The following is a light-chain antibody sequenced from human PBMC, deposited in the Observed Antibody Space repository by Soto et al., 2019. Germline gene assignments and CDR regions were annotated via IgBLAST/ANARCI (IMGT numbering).Light chain of an antibody. Sequence: QSVLTQPPSASGTPGQRVTISCSGSSSNIGNNAVICYQQLPGAAPKILIYNNNQRPSWVPDRFSGSKSCTSASLAISGLQSEDEADYYCAAWDDSLNARGVFGGGTKLTVL. CDR2: NNN. CDR1: SSNIGNNA. J-gene: IGLJ3*02. CDR3: AAWDDSLNARGV. V-gene: IGLV1-44*01.